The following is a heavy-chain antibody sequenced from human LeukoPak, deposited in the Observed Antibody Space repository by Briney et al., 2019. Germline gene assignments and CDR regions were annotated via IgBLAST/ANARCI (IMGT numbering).Heavy chain of an antibody. CDR2: IIPIFGTA. CDR1: GGTFSSYA. V-gene: IGHV1-69*13. CDR3: ARGGDQSGIVGATGPGYYYYYMDV. Sequence: SVKVSCKASGGTFSSYAISWVRQAPGQGLEWMGGIIPIFGTANYAQKFQGRVTITADESTSTAYMELSSLRSEDTAVYYCARGGDQSGIVGATGPGYYYYYMDVWGKGTTVTVSS. J-gene: IGHJ6*03. D-gene: IGHD1-26*01.